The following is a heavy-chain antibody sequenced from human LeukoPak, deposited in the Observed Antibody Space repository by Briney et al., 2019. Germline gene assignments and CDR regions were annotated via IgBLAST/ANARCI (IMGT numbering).Heavy chain of an antibody. V-gene: IGHV5-51*01. CDR3: ARREYYGSGAVDP. CDR1: GYSFTSYW. CDR2: IYPGDSNT. D-gene: IGHD3-10*01. J-gene: IGHJ5*02. Sequence: GESLKISCKGSGYSFTSYWIGWVRQMPGKGLEWMGLIYPGDSNTRYSPSFQGQVTISADKSIGTAYLQWSSLKASDTAMYYCARREYYGSGAVDPWGQGTLVTVSS.